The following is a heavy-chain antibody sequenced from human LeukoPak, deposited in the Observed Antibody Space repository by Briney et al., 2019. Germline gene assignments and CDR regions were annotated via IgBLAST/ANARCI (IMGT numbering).Heavy chain of an antibody. J-gene: IGHJ4*02. CDR1: GFTFSSHW. CDR3: ARGKDWSDTNFDY. Sequence: GGSLRLSCETSGFTFSSHWMHWVRQAPGKGLVWVSRLNADASTTNYADSVKGRFTISRDNAKNTLYLQMNSLRAEDTAVYYCARGKDWSDTNFDYWGQGTLVTVSS. CDR2: LNADASTT. V-gene: IGHV3-74*01. D-gene: IGHD3/OR15-3a*01.